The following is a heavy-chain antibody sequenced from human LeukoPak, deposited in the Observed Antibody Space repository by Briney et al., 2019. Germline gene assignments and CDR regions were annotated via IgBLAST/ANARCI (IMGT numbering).Heavy chain of an antibody. CDR2: IDNSGST. J-gene: IGHJ4*02. D-gene: IGHD6-19*01. CDR3: ASGAGWLIDY. V-gene: IGHV4-4*08. Sequence: PSETLSLTCSVSGGHIDSVYWNWLRQPPGKGLEWIGYIDNSGSTKYNPSLQSRITMSRDTSKKQFSLKLTSVTAADTAMYYCASGAGWLIDYWGPRTLVTVSS. CDR1: GGHIDSVY.